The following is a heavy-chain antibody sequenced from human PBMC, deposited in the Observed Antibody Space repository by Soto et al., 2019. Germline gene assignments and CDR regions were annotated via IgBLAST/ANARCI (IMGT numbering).Heavy chain of an antibody. Sequence: GGSLRLSCAASGFTFSSYSMNWVRQAPGKGLEWVSSISSSSSYIYYADSVKGRFTISRDNAKNSLYLQMNSLRAEDTAVYYCARDPGNWNYRDWFDPWGQGTLVTVSS. J-gene: IGHJ5*02. D-gene: IGHD1-7*01. V-gene: IGHV3-21*01. CDR3: ARDPGNWNYRDWFDP. CDR1: GFTFSSYS. CDR2: ISSSSSYI.